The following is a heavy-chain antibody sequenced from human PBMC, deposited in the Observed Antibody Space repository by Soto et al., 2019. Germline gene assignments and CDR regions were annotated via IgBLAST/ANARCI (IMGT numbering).Heavy chain of an antibody. V-gene: IGHV3-7*01. D-gene: IGHD3-22*01. CDR2: IKQDGGEE. CDR1: GLIFSDYS. CDR3: ARVYYESRGPTKYRAFDF. Sequence: PGGSLRLSCAASGLIFSDYSMSWVRQSPGKGLEGVANIKQDGGEEDYVDSVNGRLTISRDNAKNSLYLQMNSLRAEDTAVYYCARVYYESRGPTKYRAFDFWGQGTMVTVSS. J-gene: IGHJ3*01.